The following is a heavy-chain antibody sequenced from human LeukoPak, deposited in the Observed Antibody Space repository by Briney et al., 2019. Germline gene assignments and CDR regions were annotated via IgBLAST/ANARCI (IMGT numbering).Heavy chain of an antibody. CDR3: ARNVWGNHLDY. CDR1: GGTFSSYA. Sequence: ASVKVSCKASGGTFSSYAISWVRQATGQGLEWMGWMNPNSGNTGYAQKFQGRVTMTRNTSISTAYMELSSLRSEDTAVYYCARNVWGNHLDYWGQGTLVTVSS. J-gene: IGHJ4*02. V-gene: IGHV1-8*02. D-gene: IGHD3-16*01. CDR2: MNPNSGNT.